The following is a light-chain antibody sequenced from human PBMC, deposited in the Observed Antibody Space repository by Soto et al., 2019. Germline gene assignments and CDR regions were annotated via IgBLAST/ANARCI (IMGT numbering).Light chain of an antibody. J-gene: IGKJ5*01. CDR3: QQANSFPS. CDR2: GAS. Sequence: DIQMTQSPSSVSASVGDRVTITCRASQDVSNWLAWYQQKPGKAPELLISGASTLQSGVPSRFSGSGSGTDFSLTISSLQPEDFATYFCQQANSFPSFGQGTRLEI. V-gene: IGKV1-12*02. CDR1: QDVSNW.